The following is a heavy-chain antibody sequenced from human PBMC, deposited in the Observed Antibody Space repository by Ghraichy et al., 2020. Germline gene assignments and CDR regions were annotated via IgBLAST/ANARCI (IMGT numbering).Heavy chain of an antibody. J-gene: IGHJ6*03. Sequence: ASVKVSCKASGYTFTGYYMHWVRQAPGQGLEWMGRINPNSGGTNYAQKFQGRVTMTRDTSISTAYMELSRLRSDDTAVYYCARWGSIVVVPAAMVLYYYMDVWGKGTTVTVSS. CDR1: GYTFTGYY. D-gene: IGHD2-2*01. CDR2: INPNSGGT. V-gene: IGHV1-2*06. CDR3: ARWGSIVVVPAAMVLYYYMDV.